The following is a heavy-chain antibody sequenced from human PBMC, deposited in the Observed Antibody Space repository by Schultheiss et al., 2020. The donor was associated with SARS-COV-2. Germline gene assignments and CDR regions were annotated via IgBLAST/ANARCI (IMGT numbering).Heavy chain of an antibody. CDR3: AKTKSPSYSSAWGGGFDP. D-gene: IGHD6-19*01. V-gene: IGHV3-23*01. CDR1: GFTFSSYA. CDR2: ISGSGGTT. Sequence: GGSLRLSCSASGFTFSSYAMHWVRQAPGKGLEWVSAISGSGGTTYYADSVKGRFTISRDNSKNTLYLQMNSLRAEDTAVYYCAKTKSPSYSSAWGGGFDPWGQGTLVTVSS. J-gene: IGHJ5*02.